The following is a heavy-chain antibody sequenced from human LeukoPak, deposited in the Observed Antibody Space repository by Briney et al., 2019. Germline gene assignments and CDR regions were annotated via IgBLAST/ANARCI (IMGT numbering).Heavy chain of an antibody. D-gene: IGHD4-23*01. J-gene: IGHJ4*02. Sequence: GESLQISCTGSGYPFTTHWIGWVRQMPGKGLEWMGIIYPSNSDTRYSPSFQGQVTMSVDKSISTAYLEWSSLKASDTAMYYCARRGYGGNSADDWGQGTLVTVSS. CDR2: IYPSNSDT. CDR3: ARRGYGGNSADD. CDR1: GYPFTTHW. V-gene: IGHV5-51*01.